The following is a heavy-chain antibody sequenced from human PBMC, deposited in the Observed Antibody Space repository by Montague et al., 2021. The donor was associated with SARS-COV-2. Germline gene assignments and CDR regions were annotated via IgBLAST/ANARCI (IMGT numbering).Heavy chain of an antibody. Sequence: QFLKSRVTISVDTSKNQFSLKLSSVTAADTAVYYCARAPFMITFGGVTTRLRGYYFDYWGQGTLVTVSS. CDR3: ARAPFMITFGGVTTRLRGYYFDY. D-gene: IGHD3-16*01. V-gene: IGHV4-39*07. J-gene: IGHJ4*02.